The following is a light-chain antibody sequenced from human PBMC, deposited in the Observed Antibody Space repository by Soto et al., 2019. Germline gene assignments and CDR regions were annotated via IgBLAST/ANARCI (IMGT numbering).Light chain of an antibody. J-gene: IGKJ1*01. Sequence: DIVMTQSPDSLAVSLGERATINCKSSQSVLYSSNNKNYLAWYQQKPGQPPKLLIYWASTRGSGVPDRFSGSGSGTDFALNISSLQAEDVAVYNCQQYYSTPWTFGQGTKVEIK. CDR1: QSVLYSSNNKNY. CDR2: WAS. V-gene: IGKV4-1*01. CDR3: QQYYSTPWT.